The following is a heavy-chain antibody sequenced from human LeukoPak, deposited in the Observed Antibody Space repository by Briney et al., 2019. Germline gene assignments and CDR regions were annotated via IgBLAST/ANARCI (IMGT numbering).Heavy chain of an antibody. CDR3: AKDSEYFDWLLSDHYFDY. D-gene: IGHD3-9*01. CDR1: GFTFSSYA. Sequence: GGSLRLSCAASGFTFSSYAMSWVRQAPGKGLGWVSAISGSGGSTYYADSVKGRFTISRDNSKNTLYLQMNSLRAEDTAVYYCAKDSEYFDWLLSDHYFDYWGQGTLVTVSS. CDR2: ISGSGGST. V-gene: IGHV3-23*01. J-gene: IGHJ4*02.